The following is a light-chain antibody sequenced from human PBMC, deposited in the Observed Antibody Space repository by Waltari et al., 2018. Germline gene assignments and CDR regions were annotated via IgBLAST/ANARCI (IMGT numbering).Light chain of an antibody. CDR3: CSFAGSSTYYV. J-gene: IGLJ1*01. CDR2: GVT. CDR1: SSDVGTYNL. V-gene: IGLV2-23*02. Sequence: QSALTQPASVSGSPGQSITISCTGTSSDVGTYNLVSWYQQHPGKAPELMVYGVTTRPSWVSNRFSVSKAGNTASLTISGLQAEDEAEYYCCSFAGSSTYYVFGTGTKVTVL.